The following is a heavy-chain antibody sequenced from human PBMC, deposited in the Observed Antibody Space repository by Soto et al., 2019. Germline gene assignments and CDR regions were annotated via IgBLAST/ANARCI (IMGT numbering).Heavy chain of an antibody. CDR2: ISGSGGST. Sequence: PGGSLRLSCAASGFTFSSYAMIWVRQAPGKGLEWVSAISGSGGSTYYADSVKGRFTISRDNSKNTLYLQMNSLRAEDTAVYYCAKDIGVIVVVTNAAFDIWGQGTMVTVSS. CDR1: GFTFSSYA. CDR3: AKDIGVIVVVTNAAFDI. D-gene: IGHD2-21*02. J-gene: IGHJ3*02. V-gene: IGHV3-23*01.